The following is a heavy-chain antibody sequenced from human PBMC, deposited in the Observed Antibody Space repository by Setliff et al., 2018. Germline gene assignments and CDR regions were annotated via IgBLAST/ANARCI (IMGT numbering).Heavy chain of an antibody. Sequence: GGSLRLSCAASGFTFSSYAMHWVRQAPGKGLEWVAVISYDGSNKYYADSVKGRFTISRDNAKNTVYLQMNSLRAEDTAVYYCARDWDIAVDHGLDYWGQGTLVTVSS. V-gene: IGHV3-30-3*01. J-gene: IGHJ4*02. D-gene: IGHD6-19*01. CDR3: ARDWDIAVDHGLDY. CDR2: ISYDGSNK. CDR1: GFTFSSYA.